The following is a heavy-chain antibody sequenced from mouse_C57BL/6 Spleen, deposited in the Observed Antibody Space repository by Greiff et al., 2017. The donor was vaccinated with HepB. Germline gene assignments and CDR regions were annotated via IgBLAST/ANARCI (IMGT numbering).Heavy chain of an antibody. D-gene: IGHD1-1*01. CDR1: GYTFTSYW. J-gene: IGHJ2*01. Sequence: QVQLQQPGTELVKPGASVKLSCKASGYTFTSYWMHWVKQRPGQGLEWIGNINPSNGGTNYNEKFKSKATLAVDKSSGTSYMQLSSLTSEDSAVYYCARTSYYYVPFDYWGQGTTLTVSS. V-gene: IGHV1-53*01. CDR2: INPSNGGT. CDR3: ARTSYYYVPFDY.